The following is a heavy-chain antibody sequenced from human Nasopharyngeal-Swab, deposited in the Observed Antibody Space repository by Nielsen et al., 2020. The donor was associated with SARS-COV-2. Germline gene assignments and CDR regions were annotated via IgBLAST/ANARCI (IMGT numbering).Heavy chain of an antibody. J-gene: IGHJ4*02. Sequence: GESLKISCAASGFTFSTYSMNWVRQAPGKGLGWISYISGSGTIYYTDSVKGRFTISRDNAKNSLYLQMNSLRAEDTALYYCARDRYLARWGQGTLVTVSS. CDR1: GFTFSTYS. D-gene: IGHD3-16*02. V-gene: IGHV3-48*01. CDR3: ARDRYLAR. CDR2: ISGSGTI.